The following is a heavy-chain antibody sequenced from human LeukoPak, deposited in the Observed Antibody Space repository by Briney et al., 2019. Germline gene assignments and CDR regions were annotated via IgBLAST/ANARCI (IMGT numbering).Heavy chain of an antibody. Sequence: SETQSLTCTVSGVSISSSSYYWGWVRQPPGKGLEWIGSIFYSGNTYYNPSLKSRLTISVDTSKNQFSLRLNTVTAADTAPFYCARQPTHDYGDSSYWYFDLWGRGTLVTVSS. J-gene: IGHJ2*01. CDR2: IFYSGNT. V-gene: IGHV4-39*01. CDR3: ARQPTHDYGDSSYWYFDL. CDR1: GVSISSSSYY. D-gene: IGHD4-17*01.